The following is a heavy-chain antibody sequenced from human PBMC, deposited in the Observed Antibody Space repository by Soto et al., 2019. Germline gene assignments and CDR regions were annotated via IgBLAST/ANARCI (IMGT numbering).Heavy chain of an antibody. V-gene: IGHV3-23*01. CDR3: AKHNYYDYIWGRNAHVSFDI. Sequence: GGSLRLSCPASGFTFSSYAMSCVRQAPGKGLERVSAISGSGGSTYYADCVMGRFTISRDNSKNTLYLQMNSLRAEDTAVYYCAKHNYYDYIWGRNAHVSFDIWGQGTMVTVSS. J-gene: IGHJ3*02. CDR2: ISGSGGST. CDR1: GFTFSSYA. D-gene: IGHD3-16*01.